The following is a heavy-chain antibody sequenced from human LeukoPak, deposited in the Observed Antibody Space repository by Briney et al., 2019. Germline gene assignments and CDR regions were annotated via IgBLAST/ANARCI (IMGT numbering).Heavy chain of an antibody. CDR2: IFYSGST. J-gene: IGHJ4*02. D-gene: IGHD1-26*01. Sequence: PGGSLRLSCAASGFTFSSYWMSWMRQPPGGGLEWIANIFYSGSTYYNPSLTSRVTIFLDTAKNQFSLKVRSVTAADTGVYYCARRSGSYYGQWGQGTLVTVSS. CDR3: ARRSGSYYGQ. V-gene: IGHV4-59*05. CDR1: GFTFSSYW.